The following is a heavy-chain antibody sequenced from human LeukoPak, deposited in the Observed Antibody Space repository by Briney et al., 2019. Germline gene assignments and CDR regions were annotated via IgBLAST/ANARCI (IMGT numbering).Heavy chain of an antibody. V-gene: IGHV1-2*02. CDR1: GYTFTGYY. CDR3: AREPFGQLVGKDY. CDR2: INPNSGGT. J-gene: IGHJ4*02. Sequence: GASVKVSCKASGYTFTGYYMHWVRQAPGQGLEWMGWINPNSGGTNYAQKFQGRVTMTRDTSISTAYMELSRLRSDDTAVYYCAREPFGQLVGKDYWGQGTLVTVSS. D-gene: IGHD6-6*01.